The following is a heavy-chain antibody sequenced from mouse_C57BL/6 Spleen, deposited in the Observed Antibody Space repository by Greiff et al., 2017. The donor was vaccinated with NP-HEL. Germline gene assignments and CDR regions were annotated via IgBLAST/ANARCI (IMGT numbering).Heavy chain of an antibody. J-gene: IGHJ4*01. CDR2: IYPGSGST. D-gene: IGHD2-3*01. CDR3: SRDGSYAMDY. Sequence: QVQLQQPGAELVKPGASVKMSCKASGYTFTSYWITWVKQRPGQGLEWIGDIYPGSGSTNYNEKFKRKATLTVETSSSTAYMQLSSLPSEDAAVYYCSRDGSYAMDYWGQGTSLTVSS. CDR1: GYTFTSYW. V-gene: IGHV1-55*01.